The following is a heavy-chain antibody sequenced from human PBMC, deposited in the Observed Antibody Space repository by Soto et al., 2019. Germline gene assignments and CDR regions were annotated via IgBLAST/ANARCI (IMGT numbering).Heavy chain of an antibody. CDR3: ARAGYCGPGCYYYFDY. V-gene: IGHV3-7*01. CDR1: GFTFGSYW. Sequence: EVQLVESGGGLVQPGGSLRLSCAVSGFTFGSYWMNWVRLIPGKGLEGVAYIKPDGSATYYVDSVKGRFTISRDNAKNSLYLQMNSLRVEDTSVYYCARAGYCGPGCYYYFDYWGQGTLVTVSS. D-gene: IGHD2-21*02. J-gene: IGHJ4*02. CDR2: IKPDGSAT.